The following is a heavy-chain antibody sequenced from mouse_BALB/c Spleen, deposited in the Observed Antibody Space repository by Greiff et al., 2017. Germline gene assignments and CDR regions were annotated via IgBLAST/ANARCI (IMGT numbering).Heavy chain of an antibody. CDR3: ARGITTAGGFAY. Sequence: EVMLVESGGGLVQPGGSRKLSCAASGFTFSSFGMHWVRQAPEKGLEWVAYISSGSSTIYYADTVKGRFTISRDNPKNTLFLQMTSLRSEDTAMYYCARGITTAGGFAYWGQGTLVTVSA. V-gene: IGHV5-17*02. CDR1: GFTFSSFG. CDR2: ISSGSSTI. D-gene: IGHD1-2*01. J-gene: IGHJ3*01.